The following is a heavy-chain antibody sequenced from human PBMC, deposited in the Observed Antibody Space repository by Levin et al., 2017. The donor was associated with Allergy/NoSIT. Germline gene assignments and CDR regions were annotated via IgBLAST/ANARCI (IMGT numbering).Heavy chain of an antibody. V-gene: IGHV3-66*01. Sequence: GESLKISCAASGFTVSSNYMSWVRQAPGKGLEWVSVIYSGGSTYYADSVKGRFTISRDNSKNTLYLQMNSLRAEDTAVYYCARVMSPIEFGELGREYFDLWGRGTLVTVSS. CDR3: ARVMSPIEFGELGREYFDL. CDR1: GFTVSSNY. J-gene: IGHJ2*01. D-gene: IGHD3-10*01. CDR2: IYSGGST.